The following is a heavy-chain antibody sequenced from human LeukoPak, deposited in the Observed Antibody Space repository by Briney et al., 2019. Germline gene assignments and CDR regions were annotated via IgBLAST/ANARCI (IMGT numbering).Heavy chain of an antibody. J-gene: IGHJ4*02. CDR2: IRYDGSNK. CDR1: GFTFSSYG. Sequence: GGSLRLSCAASGFTFSSYGMHWVRQAPGKGLEWVAFIRYDGSNKYYADSVKGRFTISRDNAKNSLYLQMNSLRAEDTAVYYCARTPPGIAAAGPHYFDYWGQGTLVTVSS. V-gene: IGHV3-30*02. CDR3: ARTPPGIAAAGPHYFDY. D-gene: IGHD6-13*01.